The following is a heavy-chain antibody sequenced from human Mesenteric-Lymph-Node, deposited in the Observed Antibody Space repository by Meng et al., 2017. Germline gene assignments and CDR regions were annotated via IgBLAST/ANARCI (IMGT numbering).Heavy chain of an antibody. D-gene: IGHD4-17*01. CDR3: ARADGDSDGGY. CDR1: GFTFNRYS. Sequence: GESLKISWVGSGFTFNRYSANWVRQAPGKAPEWVASISGGSTNIYYADSVRGRFTISRDDAKNSLYLQMNSLRAEDTAVYYCARADGDSDGGYWGQGTLVTVSS. J-gene: IGHJ4*02. CDR2: ISGGSTNI. V-gene: IGHV3-21*01.